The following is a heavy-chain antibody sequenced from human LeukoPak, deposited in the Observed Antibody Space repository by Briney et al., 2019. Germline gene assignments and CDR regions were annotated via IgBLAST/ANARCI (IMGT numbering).Heavy chain of an antibody. V-gene: IGHV3-74*01. CDR2: IKGDGSST. CDR3: ARDGYSFGHDFDY. CDR1: GFTFSSYW. D-gene: IGHD5-18*01. J-gene: IGHJ4*02. Sequence: PGGSLRLSCAASGFTFSSYWKHWVRHTPGKGLVWVSRIKGDGSSTSYADSVKGRFTISRDNAKNTLYLQMNSLRAEDTAVYYCARDGYSFGHDFDYWGQGTLVTVSS.